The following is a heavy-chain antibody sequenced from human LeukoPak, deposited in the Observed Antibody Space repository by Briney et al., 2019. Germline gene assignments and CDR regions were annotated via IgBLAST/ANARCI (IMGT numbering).Heavy chain of an antibody. CDR1: GFIFNNYG. Sequence: GGSLRLSCAASGFIFNNYGLIWVRQAPGKGLQWVSAISNDGGGTTYADFVKGRFTISRDNSKNTLYIEINSLRVEDTAVYYCARDGSWGDYQFYFYMDVWGKGTTVTVSS. J-gene: IGHJ6*03. V-gene: IGHV3-23*01. D-gene: IGHD2-2*01. CDR2: ISNDGGGT. CDR3: ARDGSWGDYQFYFYMDV.